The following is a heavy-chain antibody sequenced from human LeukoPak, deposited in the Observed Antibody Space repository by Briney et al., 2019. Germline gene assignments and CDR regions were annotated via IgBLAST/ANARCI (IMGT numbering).Heavy chain of an antibody. V-gene: IGHV4-59*01. CDR3: ARQIVGAAYYFDY. D-gene: IGHD1-26*01. CDR1: GGSISSYY. J-gene: IGHJ4*02. CDR2: IYYSGST. Sequence: NPSETLSLTCTVSGGSISSYYWSWIRQPPGKGLEWIGHIYYSGSTNYNPSLKSRVTISVDTSKSQFSLKLTSVTAADTAVYYCARQIVGAAYYFDYWGQGTLVTVSS.